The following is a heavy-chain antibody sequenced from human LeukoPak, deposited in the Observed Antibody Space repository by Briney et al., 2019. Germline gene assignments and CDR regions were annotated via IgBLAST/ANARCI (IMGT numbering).Heavy chain of an antibody. D-gene: IGHD1-1*01. CDR1: GGSMSSYN. CDR3: ARVQRPLDGADY. Sequence: SETLSLTCTASGGSMSSYNWGWIRQPPGKGLEWIGYIHYSGSTNYNPSLKSRVTISVDTSKNLFSLKLSSVTAADTAVYYCARVQRPLDGADYWGQGTLVTVSS. J-gene: IGHJ4*02. V-gene: IGHV4-59*01. CDR2: IHYSGST.